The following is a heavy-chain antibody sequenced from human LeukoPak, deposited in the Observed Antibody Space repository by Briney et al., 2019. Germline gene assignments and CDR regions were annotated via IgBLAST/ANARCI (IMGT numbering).Heavy chain of an antibody. D-gene: IGHD2-15*01. CDR3: ARAWVVAATPEYWCFDL. CDR1: GGSFSGYY. J-gene: IGHJ2*01. CDR2: INHSGST. V-gene: IGHV4-34*01. Sequence: SETLSLTCAVYGGSFSGYYWSWIRQPPGKGLEWIGEINHSGSTNYNPSLKSRVTISVDTSKNQFSLKLSSVTAADTAVYYCARAWVVAATPEYWCFDLWGRGTLVTVSS.